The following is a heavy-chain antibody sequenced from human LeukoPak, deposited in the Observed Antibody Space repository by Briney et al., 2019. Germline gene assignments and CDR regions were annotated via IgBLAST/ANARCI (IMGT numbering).Heavy chain of an antibody. Sequence: ASVKVSCKASGGTFSSYAISWVRQAPRQGLEWMGGIIPIFGTANYAQKFQGRVTITADESASIAHMELSSLRSDDTAVYYCARDWGFNYYYYGMDVWGQGTTVTVSS. D-gene: IGHD7-27*01. J-gene: IGHJ6*02. V-gene: IGHV1-69*13. CDR1: GGTFSSYA. CDR2: IIPIFGTA. CDR3: ARDWGFNYYYYGMDV.